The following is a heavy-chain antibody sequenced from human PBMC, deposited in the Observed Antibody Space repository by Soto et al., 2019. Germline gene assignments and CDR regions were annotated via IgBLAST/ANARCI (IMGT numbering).Heavy chain of an antibody. CDR1: GGSISSGGYY. V-gene: IGHV4-31*03. Sequence: QVQLQESGPGLVKPSQTLSLTCTVSGGSISSGGYYWSWIRQHPGKGLEWIGYIYYSGSTYYNPSLKSRVTISVDTCKNQFSLKLSSVTAADTAVYYCARLVVIRGQRAFAIWGQGTMVTVSS. J-gene: IGHJ3*02. CDR2: IYYSGST. CDR3: ARLVVIRGQRAFAI. D-gene: IGHD3-22*01.